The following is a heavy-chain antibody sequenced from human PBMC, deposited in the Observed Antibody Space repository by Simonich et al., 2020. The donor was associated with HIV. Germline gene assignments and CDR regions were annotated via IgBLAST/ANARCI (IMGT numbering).Heavy chain of an antibody. V-gene: IGHV4-34*01. CDR3: ARGDYYNIFTAYAFDI. CDR1: GGSFSGYY. CDR2: INHSETT. D-gene: IGHD3-9*01. J-gene: IGHJ3*02. Sequence: QVQLQQWGAGLLKPSETLSLTCAVYGGSFSGYYWSWIRQPPGKGLEWIGEINHSETTNYNPSLKIRVTVSVDTSKNPFSLKLSSVTAADTALFYCARGDYYNIFTAYAFDIWGQGTMVTVSS.